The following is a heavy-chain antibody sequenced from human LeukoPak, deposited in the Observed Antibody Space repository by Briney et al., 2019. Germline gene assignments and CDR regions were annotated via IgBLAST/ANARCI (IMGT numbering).Heavy chain of an antibody. J-gene: IGHJ4*02. V-gene: IGHV4-34*01. CDR2: INHSGST. CDR1: GGSFSGYY. CDR3: ARGSSVY. Sequence: SETLSLTCAVYGGSFSGYYWSWTRQPPGKGLEWIGEINHSGSTNYNPSLKSRVTISVDTSKNQFSLKLSSVTAADTAVYYCARGSSVYWGQGTLVTVSS. D-gene: IGHD3-22*01.